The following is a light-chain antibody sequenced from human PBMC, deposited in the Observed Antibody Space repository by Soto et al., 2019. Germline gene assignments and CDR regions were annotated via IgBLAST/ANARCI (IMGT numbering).Light chain of an antibody. CDR3: AGWDDSLNGVV. J-gene: IGLJ2*01. V-gene: IGLV1-44*01. CDR1: SSNIGSNT. CDR2: GNN. Sequence: HSALTQPPSASGTPGQRVTMSCSGSSSNIGSNTVNWYQQLPGTAPKLLISGNNERPSGVPDRFSGSKSGTSASLAISGLQSEDEADYFCAGWDDSLNGVVFGGGTKVTVL.